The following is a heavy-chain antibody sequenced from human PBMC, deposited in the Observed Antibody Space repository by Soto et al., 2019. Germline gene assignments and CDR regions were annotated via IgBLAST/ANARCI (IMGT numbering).Heavy chain of an antibody. Sequence: QVQLQQSGPGLVKPSQTLSLTCAISGDSVSNNDVAWNWIRQSPSRGLEWLGRTFYKSKWNSDYAVSVKSRIAINPDTSKNQFSLQLNSVTPEDTAVYYCARDYTWAFDYWGQGTLVTVSS. J-gene: IGHJ4*02. CDR3: ARDYTWAFDY. CDR2: TFYKSKWNS. CDR1: GDSVSNNDVA. D-gene: IGHD3-16*01. V-gene: IGHV6-1*01.